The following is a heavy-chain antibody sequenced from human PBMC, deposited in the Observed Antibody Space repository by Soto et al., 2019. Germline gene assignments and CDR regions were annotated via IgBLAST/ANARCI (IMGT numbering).Heavy chain of an antibody. J-gene: IGHJ3*01. Sequence: LRLSCAASGFTFISYWMHWVRQAPGKGLEWVSRIEGDGSSTTSADSVKGRFTVSRDDARNTLYLQMSSLRADDTAIYYCAREGLDKAGFFDVWGQGTMVSVSS. V-gene: IGHV3-74*01. CDR3: AREGLDKAGFFDV. CDR2: IEGDGSST. D-gene: IGHD6-13*01. CDR1: GFTFISYW.